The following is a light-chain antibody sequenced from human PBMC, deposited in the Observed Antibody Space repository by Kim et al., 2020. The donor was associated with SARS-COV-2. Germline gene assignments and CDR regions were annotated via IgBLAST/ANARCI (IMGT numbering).Light chain of an antibody. V-gene: IGLV1-51*01. CDR1: TSTVAINF. Sequence: VTTSCSSSTSTVAINFVAWYQQFPGTAPSLLIYNDSHRPSGIPDRFSASKSGTSATLDITGLQTGDEADYYCVSYARSMNSYVFGRGTKVTVL. CDR3: VSYARSMNSYV. J-gene: IGLJ6*01. CDR2: NDS.